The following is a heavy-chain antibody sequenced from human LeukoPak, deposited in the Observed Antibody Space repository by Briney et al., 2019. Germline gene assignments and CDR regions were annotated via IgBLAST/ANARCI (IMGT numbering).Heavy chain of an antibody. J-gene: IGHJ3*02. CDR2: ISYDGSNK. Sequence: GGSLRLSCAASGFIFSNYYLNWVRQAPGKGLEWVAVISYDGSNKYYADSVKGRFTISRDNSKNTLYLQMNSLRAEDTAVYYCARAQSSGYQGDAFDIWGQGTMVTVSS. V-gene: IGHV3-30-3*01. D-gene: IGHD3-22*01. CDR1: GFIFSNYY. CDR3: ARAQSSGYQGDAFDI.